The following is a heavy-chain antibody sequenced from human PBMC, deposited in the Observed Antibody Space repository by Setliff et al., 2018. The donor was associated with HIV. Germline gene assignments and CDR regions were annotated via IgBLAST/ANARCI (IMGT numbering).Heavy chain of an antibody. CDR1: GSTFDDYG. J-gene: IGHJ4*02. Sequence: PGGSLRLSCTASGSTFDDYGMAWVRQAPGKGLEWVSGINWNGAATGYANSVKGRFTISRDNTKNSLYLQMNRLRAEDTALYYCASLFSKEVAGDDYWGQGTLVTVSS. CDR2: INWNGAAT. CDR3: ASLFSKEVAGDDY. V-gene: IGHV3-20*04. D-gene: IGHD6-19*01.